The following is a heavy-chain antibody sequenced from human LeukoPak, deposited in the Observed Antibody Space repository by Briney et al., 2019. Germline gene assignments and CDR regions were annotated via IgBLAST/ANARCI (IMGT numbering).Heavy chain of an antibody. CDR1: GYTFTSYD. V-gene: IGHV1-8*01. J-gene: IGHJ4*02. Sequence: GSVKVSCKASGYTFTSYDINWVRQAPGQGLEWMGWMNPNSGNTGYAQKFQGRVTMTRNTSISTAYMELSSLRSEDTAVYYCARGYGDYVLDDYWGQGTLVTVSS. CDR3: ARGYGDYVLDDY. CDR2: MNPNSGNT. D-gene: IGHD4-17*01.